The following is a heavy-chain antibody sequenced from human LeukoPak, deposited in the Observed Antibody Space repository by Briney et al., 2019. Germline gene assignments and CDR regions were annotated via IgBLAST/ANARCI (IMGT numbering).Heavy chain of an antibody. D-gene: IGHD7-27*01. J-gene: IGHJ4*02. V-gene: IGHV4-34*01. CDR3: ARGLTVMQRLGSDY. CDR1: GGSFSGYY. CDR2: INHSGST. Sequence: PSETLSLTCAVYGGSFSGYYWSWIRQPPGKWLEWIGEINHSGSTNYNPSLKSRVTISVDTSKNQFSLKLSSVTAADTAVYYCARGLTVMQRLGSDYWGQGTLVTVSS.